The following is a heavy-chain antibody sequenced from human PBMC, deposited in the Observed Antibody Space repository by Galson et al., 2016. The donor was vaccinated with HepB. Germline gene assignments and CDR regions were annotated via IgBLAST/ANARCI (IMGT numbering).Heavy chain of an antibody. Sequence: SWRPSGAASGFILTNFTMHWFRQAPGKGRAWVASISGGSIYIFNVDSLRGRLTISRDNAKNPLYLQMFSLRAEDTAVYYCARGDNTSWNFDSWGQGTLVIVSS. D-gene: IGHD6-13*01. CDR3: ARGDNTSWNFDS. CDR2: ISGGSIYI. V-gene: IGHV3-21*01. CDR1: GFILTNFT. J-gene: IGHJ4*02.